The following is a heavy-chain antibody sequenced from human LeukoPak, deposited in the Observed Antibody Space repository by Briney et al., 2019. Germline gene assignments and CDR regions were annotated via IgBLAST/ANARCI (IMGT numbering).Heavy chain of an antibody. J-gene: IGHJ4*02. D-gene: IGHD4-23*01. CDR1: GGSFSGYY. V-gene: IGHV4-34*01. Sequence: SSETLSLTCAVYGGSFSGYYWSWIRQPPGKGLEWIGEINHSGSTNYNPSLKSRVTISVDTSKNQFSLKLSSVTAADTAVYYCASSIGGNSGVFYFDYWGQGTLVTVSS. CDR2: INHSGST. CDR3: ASSIGGNSGVFYFDY.